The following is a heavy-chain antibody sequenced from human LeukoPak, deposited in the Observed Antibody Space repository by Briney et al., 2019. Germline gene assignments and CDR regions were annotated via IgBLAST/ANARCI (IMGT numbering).Heavy chain of an antibody. J-gene: IGHJ4*02. V-gene: IGHV1-69*04. Sequence: SVKVSCKASGGTFSSYAISWVRQAPGQGLEWMGRIVPILGIANYAQKFQGRVTITADKSTSTAYMELSSLRSEDTAVYYCARAGAEWELNYWGQGTLVTVSS. CDR1: GGTFSSYA. D-gene: IGHD1-26*01. CDR3: ARAGAEWELNY. CDR2: IVPILGIA.